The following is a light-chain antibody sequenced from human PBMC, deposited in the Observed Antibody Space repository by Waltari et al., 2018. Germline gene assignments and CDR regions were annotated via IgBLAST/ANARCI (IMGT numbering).Light chain of an antibody. V-gene: IGLV1-44*01. J-gene: IGLJ2*01. CDR2: SNH. Sequence: QSVLTQPPSVSGTPGQRVTISCSGSSSNIGSRTMNWYRQLPGTAPKLLIFSNHLRPAGVPDRLSASKSGTSASLIISGLQSEDEGTYYCSTWDDSLNNLVFGGGTKLPVL. CDR1: SSNIGSRT. CDR3: STWDDSLNNLV.